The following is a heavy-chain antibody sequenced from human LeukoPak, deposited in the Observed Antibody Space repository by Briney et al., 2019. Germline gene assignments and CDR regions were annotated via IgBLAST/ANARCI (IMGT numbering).Heavy chain of an antibody. CDR3: AKDGATAMVTAGFDY. CDR2: VKPDGSEK. D-gene: IGHD5-18*01. CDR1: GFTFSNYW. Sequence: GGSLRLSCAASGFTFSNYWMNWVRQAPGKGLEWVANVKPDGSEKYYVDSVKGRFTISRDNSKNTLYLQMNSLRAEDTAVYYCAKDGATAMVTAGFDYWGQGTLVTVSS. J-gene: IGHJ4*02. V-gene: IGHV3-7*05.